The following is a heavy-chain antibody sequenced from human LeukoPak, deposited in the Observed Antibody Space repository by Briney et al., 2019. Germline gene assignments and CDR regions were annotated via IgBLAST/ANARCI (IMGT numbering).Heavy chain of an antibody. Sequence: GWSLRLSCAASGFIFSNYGMHWVRQAPGKGLEWVANIKQDRSEKYYVDSVKGRFTISRDNAKNSLYLQMNSLRAEDTAVYYCARFRFLEWLLPFDYWGQGTLVTVSS. V-gene: IGHV3-7*01. CDR3: ARFRFLEWLLPFDY. CDR1: GFIFSNYG. J-gene: IGHJ4*02. CDR2: IKQDRSEK. D-gene: IGHD3-3*01.